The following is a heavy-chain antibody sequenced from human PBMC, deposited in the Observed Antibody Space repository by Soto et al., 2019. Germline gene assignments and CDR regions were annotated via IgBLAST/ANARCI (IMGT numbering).Heavy chain of an antibody. Sequence: LVESGGALVYPGGSLRLSCIASGFSFSDYSMNWVRQAPGKGLQWVSYISSSSDKTYYADSVKGRFTVSRDNAKNALFLEMNSLRDDDTATYYCARLLKGSLVTAWGQGTRVTVSS. CDR3: ARLLKGSLVTA. CDR2: ISSSSDKT. V-gene: IGHV3-48*02. D-gene: IGHD2-21*02. J-gene: IGHJ4*02. CDR1: GFSFSDYS.